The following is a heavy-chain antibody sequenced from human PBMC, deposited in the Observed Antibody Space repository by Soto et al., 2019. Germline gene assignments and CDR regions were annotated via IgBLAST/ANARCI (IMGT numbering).Heavy chain of an antibody. D-gene: IGHD5-18*01. J-gene: IGHJ4*02. V-gene: IGHV3-23*01. CDR3: VKGKESGYRGAFDS. CDR1: GFNFGSYA. Sequence: GGSLRLSCAASGFNFGSYAMGWVRQAPGKGLEWVSGVSGSGGSPYYADSVKGRLTISKDKSKNTLYLDLNNLRPEDTAVYFCVKGKESGYRGAFDSWGQGTMVTVYS. CDR2: VSGSGGSP.